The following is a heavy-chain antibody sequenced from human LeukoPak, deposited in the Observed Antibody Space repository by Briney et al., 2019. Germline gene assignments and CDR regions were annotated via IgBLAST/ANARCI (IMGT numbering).Heavy chain of an antibody. Sequence: GGSLRLSCAASGFTFSSYTMTWVRQAPGIGLEWVSSITSSSSSIYFADSVKGRFTISRDNAKNSLYLQMNSLRAEDTAVYYCARTPLYCTNGVCSTQYGMDVWGQGTTVTVSS. CDR1: GFTFSSYT. CDR2: ITSSSSSI. CDR3: ARTPLYCTNGVCSTQYGMDV. D-gene: IGHD2-8*01. J-gene: IGHJ6*02. V-gene: IGHV3-21*01.